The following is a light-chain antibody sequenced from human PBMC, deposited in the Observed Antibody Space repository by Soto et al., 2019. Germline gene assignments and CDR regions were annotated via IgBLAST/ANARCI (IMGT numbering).Light chain of an antibody. CDR2: ENN. CDR3: QSYDSSRSGVI. Sequence: NFMLTQPHSVSESPGKTLSISCTRSSGSIANNYVQWYQQRPGSAPTTVIYENNQRLSGVPDRFSGSTDGSSNSASLTISGLQTEDEADYYCQSYDSSRSGVIFGGGTKVTVL. J-gene: IGLJ2*01. V-gene: IGLV6-57*04. CDR1: SGSIANNY.